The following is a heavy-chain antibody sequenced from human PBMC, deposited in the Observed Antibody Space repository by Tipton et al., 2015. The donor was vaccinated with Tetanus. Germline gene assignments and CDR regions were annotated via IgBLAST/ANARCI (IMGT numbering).Heavy chain of an antibody. V-gene: IGHV4-4*07. D-gene: IGHD3-22*01. J-gene: IGHJ6*02. CDR1: GGSISSYY. Sequence: TLSLTCTVSGGSISSYYWSWIRQPAGKGLEWIGRIYTSGSTNYNPSLKSRVTMSVDTSKNQFSLKLSSVTAADTAVYYCARDQTVAYYDSSGYSSTYSYYGMDVWGQGTTVPVSS. CDR2: IYTSGST. CDR3: ARDQTVAYYDSSGYSSTYSYYGMDV.